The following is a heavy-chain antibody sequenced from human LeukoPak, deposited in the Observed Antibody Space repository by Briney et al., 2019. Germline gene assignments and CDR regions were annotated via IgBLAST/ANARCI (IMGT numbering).Heavy chain of an antibody. Sequence: ASVKVSCKASGGTFSSYAISWVRQAPGQGLEWMGGIIPIFGTANYAQKFQGRVTITADESTSTAYMELSSLRSEDTAVYYCARQSYYDSSGNSYAFGYWGQGTLVTVSS. V-gene: IGHV1-69*13. CDR2: IIPIFGTA. CDR3: ARQSYYDSSGNSYAFGY. D-gene: IGHD3-22*01. J-gene: IGHJ4*02. CDR1: GGTFSSYA.